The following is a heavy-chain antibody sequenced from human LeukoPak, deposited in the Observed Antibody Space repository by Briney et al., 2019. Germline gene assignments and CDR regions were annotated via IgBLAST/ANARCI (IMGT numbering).Heavy chain of an antibody. CDR2: IYYSGST. D-gene: IGHD3-10*01. Sequence: SETLSLTCTVSGGSISSYYWSWIRQPPGKGLEWIGYIYYSGSTYYNPSLKNRVTISVDTSKNQFSLKLSSVTAADTAVYYCARANYYLDWGQGTLVTVSS. J-gene: IGHJ4*02. CDR1: GGSISSYY. CDR3: ARANYYLD. V-gene: IGHV4-30-4*01.